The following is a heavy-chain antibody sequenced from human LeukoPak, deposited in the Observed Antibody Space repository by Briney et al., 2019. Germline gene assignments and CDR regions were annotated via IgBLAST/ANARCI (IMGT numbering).Heavy chain of an antibody. J-gene: IGHJ3*02. CDR3: ARARNYYDSSDYYYEGDAFDI. CDR2: IKQDGSEK. Sequence: PGGSLRLSCAASGFTLSSYWMSWVRQAPGKGPEWVANIKQDGSEKHYVDSVKGRFTISRDDAKNLMFLQMNSLRVEDTAVYYCARARNYYDSSDYYYEGDAFDIWGQETMVTVSS. V-gene: IGHV3-7*03. CDR1: GFTLSSYW. D-gene: IGHD3-22*01.